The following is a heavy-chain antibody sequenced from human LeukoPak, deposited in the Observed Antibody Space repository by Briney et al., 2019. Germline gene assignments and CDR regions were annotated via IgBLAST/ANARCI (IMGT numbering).Heavy chain of an antibody. CDR1: GFTFDDYT. V-gene: IGHV3-23*01. CDR3: AKQPILSGYYSSNYYYYGMDV. J-gene: IGHJ6*02. CDR2: ISGSGGNT. Sequence: GGSLRLSCAASGFTFDDYTMHWVRQAPGKGLEWVSGISGSGGNTYYADSVRGRFTISRDNSKNTLYLQMDSLRAEDTAVYYCAKQPILSGYYSSNYYYYGMDVWGQGTTVTVSS. D-gene: IGHD3-9*01.